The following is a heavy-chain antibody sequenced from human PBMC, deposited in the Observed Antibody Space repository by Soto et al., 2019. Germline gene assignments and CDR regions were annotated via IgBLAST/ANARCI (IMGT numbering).Heavy chain of an antibody. CDR1: GYSFTSYW. D-gene: IGHD2-2*01. CDR3: ARQGTSTTAYYYGMDV. Sequence: PGESLKISCKGSGYSFTSYWIGWVRQMPGKGLEWMGIIYPGDSDTRYSPSFQGQVTISADKSISTAYLQWSSLKASDTAMYYCARQGTSTTAYYYGMDVWGQGTTVTVSS. V-gene: IGHV5-51*01. J-gene: IGHJ6*02. CDR2: IYPGDSDT.